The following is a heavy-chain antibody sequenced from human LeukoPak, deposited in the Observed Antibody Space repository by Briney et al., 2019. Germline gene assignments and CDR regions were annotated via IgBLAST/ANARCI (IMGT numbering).Heavy chain of an antibody. CDR2: ISISSSYI. J-gene: IGHJ3*02. D-gene: IGHD2-15*01. CDR3: ARHGGYCSGGACYGDAFNI. Sequence: GGSLRLSCAASGFIFSGYTMNRVRQAPGKGLEWVSSISISSSYIYYADSVKGRFTISRDNAKKSMYLQTNSLRAEDTAVYYCARHGGYCSGGACYGDAFNIRGEGTMVTVSS. CDR1: GFIFSGYT. V-gene: IGHV3-21*01.